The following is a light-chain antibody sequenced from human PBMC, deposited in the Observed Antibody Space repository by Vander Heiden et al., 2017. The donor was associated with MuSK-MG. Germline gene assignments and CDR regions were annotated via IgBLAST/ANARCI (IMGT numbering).Light chain of an antibody. CDR1: HSVHSN. Sequence: EIVMTQHRVTLSVAEGESATLSCRASHSVHSNLSWYHQKPGHAPRLLIYDAATRATCIPARCIGSGAGTDFTLTISSRQSEEFARYYCQQYDKWFSCTFGEGTKVEIK. CDR2: DAA. J-gene: IGKJ1*01. V-gene: IGKV3-15*01. CDR3: QQYDKWFSCT.